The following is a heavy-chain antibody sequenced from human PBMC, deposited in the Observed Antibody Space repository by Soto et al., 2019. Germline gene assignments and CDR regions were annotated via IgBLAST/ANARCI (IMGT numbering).Heavy chain of an antibody. CDR2: ISSSGSTI. J-gene: IGHJ4*02. V-gene: IGHV3-11*01. CDR1: GFTFSDYY. CDR3: ASSSFIKQIFGVVIKGGNFDY. Sequence: PGGSLRLSCAASGFTFSDYYMSWIRQAPGKGLEWVSYISSSGSTIYYADSVKGRFTISRDNAKDSLYLQMNSLRAEDTAVYYCASSSFIKQIFGVVIKGGNFDYWGQGTLVTVSS. D-gene: IGHD3-3*01.